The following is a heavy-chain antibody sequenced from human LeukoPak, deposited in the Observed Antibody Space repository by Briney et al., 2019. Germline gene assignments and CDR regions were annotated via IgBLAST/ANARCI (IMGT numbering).Heavy chain of an antibody. CDR1: GFTFRKHW. D-gene: IGHD3-22*01. V-gene: IGHV3-7*01. CDR3: ARLNYYDSSGYYAYFDY. J-gene: IGHJ4*02. Sequence: GESLRLSCAADGFTFRKHWMSWVRQAPGKGLEWVANIKQDESEKYYVDSVKGRFTISRDNAKNSLYLQMNSLRAEDTAVYYCARLNYYDSSGYYAYFDYWGQGTLVTVSS. CDR2: IKQDESEK.